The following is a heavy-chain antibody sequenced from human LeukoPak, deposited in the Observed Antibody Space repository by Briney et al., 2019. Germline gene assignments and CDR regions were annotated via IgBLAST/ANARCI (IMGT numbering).Heavy chain of an antibody. V-gene: IGHV3-21*01. CDR2: ISSSSIYI. CDR1: VFTFSSYS. J-gene: IGHJ6*03. D-gene: IGHD3-22*01. CDR3: ARAPTYYYDSSGPILLAHYYMDV. Sequence: GGSLRLSCAAAVFTFSSYSMNWVRQATGKGLEWAASISSSSIYIYYADSVKGRFTISRDNAKNSLYVQMNSLRAEDTAVYYCARAPTYYYDSSGPILLAHYYMDVWGRGTTVTVSS.